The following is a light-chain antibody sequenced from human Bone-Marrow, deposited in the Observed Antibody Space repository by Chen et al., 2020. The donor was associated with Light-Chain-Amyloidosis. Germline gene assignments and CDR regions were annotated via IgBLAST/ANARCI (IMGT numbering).Light chain of an antibody. Sequence: SYVLTQPSSVSVAPGQTATIACGGNNIGSTSVQWYQQTPGQAPLLVVYDDSDRPSGIPERFSGYNSGNTATLTIRRVEAGDEADYYCPVWDRSSDSPVFGGETKLTVL. CDR3: PVWDRSSDSPV. V-gene: IGLV3-21*02. J-gene: IGLJ3*02. CDR2: DDS. CDR1: NIGSTS.